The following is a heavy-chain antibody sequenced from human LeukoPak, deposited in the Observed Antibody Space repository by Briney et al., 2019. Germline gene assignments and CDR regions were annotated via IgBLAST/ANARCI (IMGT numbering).Heavy chain of an antibody. J-gene: IGHJ4*02. Sequence: ASVKVSCKASGYTFNNHYMYWVRQAPGQGLEWMGVINPSGGSTSYAQKFQGRVTMTRDTSISTAYMELSRLRSDDTAVYYCARDIAAPDYWGQGTLVTVSS. CDR3: ARDIAAPDY. D-gene: IGHD6-6*01. CDR2: INPSGGST. V-gene: IGHV1-46*02. CDR1: GYTFNNHY.